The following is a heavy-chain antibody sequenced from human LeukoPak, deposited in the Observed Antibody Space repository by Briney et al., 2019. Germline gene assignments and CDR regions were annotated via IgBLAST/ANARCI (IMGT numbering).Heavy chain of an antibody. D-gene: IGHD7-27*01. V-gene: IGHV1-8*01. Sequence: ASVKVSCKASGYTFTSYDINWVRQATGQGLEWMGWMNPNSGNTGYAQKFQGRVTMTRNTSISTAYMELSSLRSEDTAVYFCAKAPATGEGYYFYYMDVWGKGTTVTVSS. CDR1: GYTFTSYD. CDR2: MNPNSGNT. CDR3: AKAPATGEGYYFYYMDV. J-gene: IGHJ6*03.